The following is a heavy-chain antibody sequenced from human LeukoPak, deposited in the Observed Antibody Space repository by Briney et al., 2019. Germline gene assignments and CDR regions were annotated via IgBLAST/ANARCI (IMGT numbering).Heavy chain of an antibody. CDR3: AREGLPDWQLDY. J-gene: IGHJ4*02. CDR2: IYYTGST. CDR1: GGPTNTVSDY. V-gene: IGHV4-39*07. Sequence: SAPLSLPSTASGGPTNTVSDYWGWIRQPPGEGLEWIGSIYYTGSTYYNPSVKSRVTISIDTSKNQFSLKVTAVTAADRAVNYCAREGLPDWQLDYWGQGTLVTVSS. D-gene: IGHD3-9*01.